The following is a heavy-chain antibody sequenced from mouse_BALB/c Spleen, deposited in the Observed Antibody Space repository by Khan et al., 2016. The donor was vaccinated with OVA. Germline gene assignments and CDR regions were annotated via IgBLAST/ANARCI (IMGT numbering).Heavy chain of an antibody. CDR2: ISDLAYTI. CDR3: ARGGGTAPFAY. J-gene: IGHJ3*01. D-gene: IGHD1-2*01. Sequence: EVELVESGGGLVQPGGSRKLSCAASGFTFSDYGMAWVRQAPGKGPEGVAFISDLAYTIYYADTVTGRFTISRENAKKTLYLEMGSLGSEDTAIYYCARGGGTAPFAYWGLGTLVTVSA. CDR1: GFTFSDYG. V-gene: IGHV5-15*02.